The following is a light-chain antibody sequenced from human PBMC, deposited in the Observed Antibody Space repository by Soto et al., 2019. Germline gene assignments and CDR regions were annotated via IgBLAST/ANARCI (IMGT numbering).Light chain of an antibody. J-gene: IGKJ2*01. Sequence: DIVMTQSPDSLAVSLGERATINCKSSQSVLYSSNNKNYLAWYQQKPGQPPKLLIYWASTRESGVPDRFSGSGSGTDFTXTXSSXXXXDVAVYHCQQYYSSPYTFGQGTKLEIK. CDR1: QSVLYSSNNKNY. V-gene: IGKV4-1*01. CDR2: WAS. CDR3: QQYYSSPYT.